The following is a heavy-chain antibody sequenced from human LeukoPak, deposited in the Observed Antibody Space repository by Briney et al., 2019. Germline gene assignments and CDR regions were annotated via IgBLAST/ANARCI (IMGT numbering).Heavy chain of an antibody. Sequence: SGGSLRLSCAASGFAFSAYWMHWVRQAPGKGLEWVSRINEDATTITYADSVKGRFTISRDSSKNTLYLQMNSLRAEDTAVYYCAKAHRYYGDYDYWGQGTLVTVSS. CDR3: AKAHRYYGDYDY. CDR2: INEDATTI. CDR1: GFAFSAYW. J-gene: IGHJ4*02. D-gene: IGHD4-17*01. V-gene: IGHV3-74*01.